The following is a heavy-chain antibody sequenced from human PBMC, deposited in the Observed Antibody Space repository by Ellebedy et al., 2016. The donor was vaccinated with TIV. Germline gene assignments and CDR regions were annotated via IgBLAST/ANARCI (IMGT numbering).Heavy chain of an antibody. CDR2: IIPIFGTA. CDR1: GGTFSSYA. D-gene: IGHD3-3*01. J-gene: IGHJ6*02. Sequence: SVKVSCXASGGTFSSYAISWVRQAPGQGLEWMGGIIPIFGTANYAQKLQGRVTITADKSTSTAYMELSSLRSEDTAVYYCARGGGDWSQRITIFGVVPLGIMDVWGQGTTVTVSS. V-gene: IGHV1-69*06. CDR3: ARGGGDWSQRITIFGVVPLGIMDV.